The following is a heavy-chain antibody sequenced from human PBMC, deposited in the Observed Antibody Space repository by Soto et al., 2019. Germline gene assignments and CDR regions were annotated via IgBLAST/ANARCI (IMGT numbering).Heavy chain of an antibody. CDR1: GFTFSSYA. D-gene: IGHD2-21*02. CDR3: AKDPEVVVTAPDY. CDR2: ISGSGGST. J-gene: IGHJ4*02. Sequence: PGGSLRLSWAASGFTFSSYAMNWVRQAPGKGLEWVSAISGSGGSTYYVDSVKGRFTISRDNSRNTLYLQMNSLRAEDTAVYYCAKDPEVVVTAPDYWGQGTLVTVSS. V-gene: IGHV3-23*01.